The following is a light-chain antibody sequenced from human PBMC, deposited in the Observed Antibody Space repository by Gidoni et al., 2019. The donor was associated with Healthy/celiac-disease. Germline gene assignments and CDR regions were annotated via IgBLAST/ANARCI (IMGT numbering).Light chain of an antibody. J-gene: IGLJ2*01. CDR2: SNN. Sequence: QSVLTQPPSASGTPRQRVTISCSGSSSNLGSNTVNWYQQPPGTAPKLLIYSNNQRPSGVPDRVSGSKSGTSASLAISGLQSEDEADYYCAAWDDSLNGHVVFGGGTKLTV. V-gene: IGLV1-44*01. CDR3: AAWDDSLNGHVV. CDR1: SSNLGSNT.